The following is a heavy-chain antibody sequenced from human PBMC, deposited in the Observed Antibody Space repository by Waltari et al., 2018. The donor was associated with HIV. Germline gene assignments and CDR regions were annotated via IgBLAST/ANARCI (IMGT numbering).Heavy chain of an antibody. CDR1: GFTFSSYA. Sequence: QVHVVESGGGVVQPGRSLRLSCAASGFTFSSYAMHWVRQAPGQGLSWVAVISYDGSNKYYADSVKGRLTISRDDSKNTLYLQMNSLRPEDTAVYYCTREGLEFTHYFGMDVWGQGTTVTVSS. CDR3: TREGLEFTHYFGMDV. J-gene: IGHJ6*02. D-gene: IGHD3-3*01. V-gene: IGHV3-30*01. CDR2: ISYDGSNK.